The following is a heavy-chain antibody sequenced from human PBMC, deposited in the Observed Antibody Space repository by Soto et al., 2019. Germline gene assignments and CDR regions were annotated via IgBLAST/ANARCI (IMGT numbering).Heavy chain of an antibody. CDR2: IYPGDSDT. D-gene: IGHD2-15*01. CDR1: GYSFTSYW. V-gene: IGHV5-51*01. J-gene: IGHJ6*02. Sequence: GESLKISCKGSGYSFTSYWIGWVRQMPGKGLEWMGIIYPGDSDTRYSPSFQGQVTISADKSISTAYLQWSSLKASDTAMYYCATTGKVVAARSYYSYYGMDVWGQGTTVTVSS. CDR3: ATTGKVVAARSYYSYYGMDV.